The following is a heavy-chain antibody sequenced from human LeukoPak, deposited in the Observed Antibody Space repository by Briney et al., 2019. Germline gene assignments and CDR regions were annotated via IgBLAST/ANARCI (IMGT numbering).Heavy chain of an antibody. CDR3: SARRGGNTFDS. CDR1: GFTFSNAW. J-gene: IGHJ4*02. V-gene: IGHV3-15*04. CDR2: IVSKTDGWTI. D-gene: IGHD3-10*01. Sequence: PGGSLRLSCAASGFTFSNAWMSWVRQAPGKGLEWIGRIVSKTDGWTIDYAASVEGRFTISRDDSRNTLYLQMSSLKTDDTAVYYCSARRGGNTFDSWGQGTLVTVSS.